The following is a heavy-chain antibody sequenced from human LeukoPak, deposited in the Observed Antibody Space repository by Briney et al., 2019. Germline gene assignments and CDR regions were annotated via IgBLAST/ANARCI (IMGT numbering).Heavy chain of an antibody. CDR3: ARDVNYDHTY. J-gene: IGHJ4*02. Sequence: GGSLRLSCAASGFTVSNTYMSWVRQAPGKGLEWGSVIYDGVTAHYVDSVKGRFTISRDNSKNTLHLQMDNLRAEDTAVYYCARDVNYDHTYWGQGTLVTVSS. CDR1: GFTVSNTY. CDR2: IYDGVTA. V-gene: IGHV3-66*01. D-gene: IGHD1-7*01.